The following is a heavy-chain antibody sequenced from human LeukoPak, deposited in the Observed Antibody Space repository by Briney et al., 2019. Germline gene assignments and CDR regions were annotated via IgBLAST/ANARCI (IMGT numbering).Heavy chain of an antibody. CDR3: ARDAGYGGNSDY. V-gene: IGHV3-7*01. CDR2: INKDGSDK. D-gene: IGHD4-23*01. J-gene: IGHJ4*02. Sequence: SGGSLRLSCAASGFTFNMYWMTWVRHAPGKGLESVAYINKDGSDKNYVDSVTGRFTVSRDNAKNSLYLQMNSLRAEDTAVYYGARDAGYGGNSDYWGQGTLVTVSS. CDR1: GFTFNMYW.